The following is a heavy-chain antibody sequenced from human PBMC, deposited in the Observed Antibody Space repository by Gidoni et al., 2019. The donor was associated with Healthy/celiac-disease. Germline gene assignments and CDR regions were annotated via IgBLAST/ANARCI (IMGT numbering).Heavy chain of an antibody. Sequence: EVQLVEAGGGLVKPGGSRRLSCAASGFTFSNAWMSWVRQAPGKGLEWVGRIKSKTDGGTTDYAAPVKGRFTISRDDSKNTLYLQMNSLKTEDTALYYCTTSTGRGDYSDYWGQGTLVTVSS. J-gene: IGHJ4*02. CDR3: TTSTGRGDYSDY. V-gene: IGHV3-15*01. CDR1: GFTFSNAW. CDR2: IKSKTDGGTT.